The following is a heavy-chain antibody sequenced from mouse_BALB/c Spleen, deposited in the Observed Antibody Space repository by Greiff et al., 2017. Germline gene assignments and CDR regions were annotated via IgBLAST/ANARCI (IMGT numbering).Heavy chain of an antibody. CDR1: GFNIKDTY. D-gene: IGHD2-2*01. J-gene: IGHJ4*01. Sequence: EVHLVESGAELVKPGASVKLSCTASGFNIKDTYMHWVKQRPEQGLEWIGRIDPANGNTKYDPKFQGKATITADTSSNTAYLQLSSLTSEDTAVYYCARGLRRYYAMDYWGQGTSVTVSS. CDR2: IDPANGNT. V-gene: IGHV14-3*02. CDR3: ARGLRRYYAMDY.